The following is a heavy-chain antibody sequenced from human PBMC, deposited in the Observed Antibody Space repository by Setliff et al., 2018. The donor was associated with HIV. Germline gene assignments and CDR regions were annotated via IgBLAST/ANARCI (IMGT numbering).Heavy chain of an antibody. D-gene: IGHD4-17*01. V-gene: IGHV1-69*13. Sequence: SVKVSCKASGGTFSSYTISWVRQAPGQGLEWMGGIIPIFGTTNYAQKFQGRVTITADESTSTAYMELSSLRSEDTAVYYCATRGDLLGRRASTVTVYYYYLDVWGNGTTVTVSS. CDR2: IIPIFGTT. J-gene: IGHJ6*03. CDR1: GGTFSSYT. CDR3: ATRGDLLGRRASTVTVYYYYLDV.